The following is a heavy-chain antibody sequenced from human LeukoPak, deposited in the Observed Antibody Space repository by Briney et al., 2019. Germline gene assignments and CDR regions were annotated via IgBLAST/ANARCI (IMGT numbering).Heavy chain of an antibody. Sequence: GSLRLSCAASGFTFSVYSMNWVRQAPGKGLEWVSYISSGSTTIYYAGSVNGRFIISRDSAKNSLYLQMNSLRDEDTAVYYCVRDYRYNYDYWGQGTLVTVSS. J-gene: IGHJ4*02. CDR2: ISSGSTTI. V-gene: IGHV3-48*02. CDR3: VRDYRYNYDY. CDR1: GFTFSVYS. D-gene: IGHD1-1*01.